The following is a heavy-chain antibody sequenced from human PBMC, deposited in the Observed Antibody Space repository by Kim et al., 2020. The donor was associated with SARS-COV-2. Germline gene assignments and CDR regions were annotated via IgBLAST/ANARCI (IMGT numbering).Heavy chain of an antibody. J-gene: IGHJ4*02. CDR2: IRGRRYCGTS. CDR3: SRVKPAPYDIHYNPPDY. D-gene: IGHD3-9*01. CDR1: GFRFGDYA. V-gene: IGHV3-49*04. Sequence: GGSLRLSCTASGFRFGDYAITWVRQTPGKGLDWVGFIRGRRYCGTSVYATSVKGRFTMSRDDSKSVAYLEMNSLRAEDTGVYYCSRVKPAPYDIHYNPPDYWGQGTLVTVSS.